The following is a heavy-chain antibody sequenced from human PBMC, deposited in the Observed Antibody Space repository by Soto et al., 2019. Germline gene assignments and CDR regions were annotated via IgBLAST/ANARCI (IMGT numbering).Heavy chain of an antibody. Sequence: EVQLVESGGGLIQPGGSLRLSCAVSGFTVSNNYMSWVRQAPGKGLEGVSVIYSGGYTAYGDSVKGRFTISRDNSKNTLNIKMNGRGAQAPAVFLGATQRGGGGYWGQGTLVTVSS. V-gene: IGHV3-53*01. CDR1: GFTVSNNY. D-gene: IGHD6-25*01. CDR3: ATQRGGGGY. CDR2: IYSGGYT. J-gene: IGHJ4*02.